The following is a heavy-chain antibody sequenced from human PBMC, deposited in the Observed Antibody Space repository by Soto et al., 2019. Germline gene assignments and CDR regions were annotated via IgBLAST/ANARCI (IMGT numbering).Heavy chain of an antibody. D-gene: IGHD2-15*01. J-gene: IGHJ4*02. CDR3: ARWAVVVAAGDY. Sequence: ASVKVSCKASGYTFTGYYMHWVRQAPGQGLEWMGWINPNSGGTNYAQKFRGRVTMARDTSISTAYMELSRLRSDDTAVYYCARWAVVVAAGDYWGQGTLVTVSS. CDR2: INPNSGGT. CDR1: GYTFTGYY. V-gene: IGHV1-2*02.